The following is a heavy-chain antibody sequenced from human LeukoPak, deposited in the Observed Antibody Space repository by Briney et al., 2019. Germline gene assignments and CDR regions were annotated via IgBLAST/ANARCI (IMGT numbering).Heavy chain of an antibody. CDR3: AKDSVIRYYYDSSAPDY. CDR2: ISGGGGST. D-gene: IGHD3-22*01. J-gene: IGHJ4*02. CDR1: GFTFSSYA. V-gene: IGHV3-23*01. Sequence: GGSLRLSCAASGFTFSSYAMSWVRQAPGKGLEWVSAISGGGGSTYYADSVKGRFTISRDNSKNTLCLQMNSLRAEDTAVYYCAKDSVIRYYYDSSAPDYWGQGTLVTVSS.